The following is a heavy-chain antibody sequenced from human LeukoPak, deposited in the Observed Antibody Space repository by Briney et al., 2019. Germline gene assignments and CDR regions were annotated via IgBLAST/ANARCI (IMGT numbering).Heavy chain of an antibody. Sequence: GGSLRLSCAASGFTFSSYWMHWVRQAPGKGLVWVSRINSDGSSTSYADSVKGRFTISRDNAKNTLYLQMNSLGAEDTAVYYCARGAWGRYSYGYLEGNDYWGQGTLVTVSS. CDR1: GFTFSSYW. CDR3: ARGAWGRYSYGYLEGNDY. J-gene: IGHJ4*02. CDR2: INSDGSST. V-gene: IGHV3-74*01. D-gene: IGHD5-18*01.